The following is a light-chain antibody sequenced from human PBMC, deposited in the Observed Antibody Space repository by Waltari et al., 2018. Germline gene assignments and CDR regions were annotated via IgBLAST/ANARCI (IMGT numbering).Light chain of an antibody. CDR2: WAS. V-gene: IGKV4-1*01. J-gene: IGKJ2*01. CDR3: QQYYSTPPRT. CDR1: QSLLYSSNNKNY. Sequence: DIVMTQSPDSLPVSLGDRATITCKSSQSLLYSSNNKNYLAWYQQKPGQPPKLLIYWASTRESGVPDRFSGSGSGTDFTLTISSLQAEDVAVYYCQQYYSTPPRTFGQGTKLEIK.